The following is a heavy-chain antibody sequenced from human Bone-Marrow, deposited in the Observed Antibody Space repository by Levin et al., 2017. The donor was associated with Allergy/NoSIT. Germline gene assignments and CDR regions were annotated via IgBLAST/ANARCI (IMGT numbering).Heavy chain of an antibody. V-gene: IGHV3-23*01. Sequence: GESLKISCAASGFSFSSFTMNWVRQAPGKGLEWVSAISGSGGSTYYADSVKGRFTISRDNSKNTLYLQMNSLRAEDTAVYYCAKDPSNWGQGALVTVSS. CDR2: ISGSGGST. CDR1: GFSFSSFT. CDR3: AKDPSN. J-gene: IGHJ4*02.